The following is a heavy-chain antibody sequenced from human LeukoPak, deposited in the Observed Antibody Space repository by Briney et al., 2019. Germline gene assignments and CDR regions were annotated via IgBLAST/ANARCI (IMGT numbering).Heavy chain of an antibody. CDR1: GHSISSGYY. V-gene: IGHV4-38-2*02. CDR2: IYHSGST. J-gene: IGHJ3*02. CDR3: ASATTRSSGSDPAFDI. Sequence: SETLSLTCTVSGHSISSGYYWGWIRQPPGKGLEWIGSIYHSGSTYYNPSLKSRVTISADTSKNQFSLKLSSVTAADTAVYYCASATTRSSGSDPAFDIWGQGTMVTVSS. D-gene: IGHD1-26*01.